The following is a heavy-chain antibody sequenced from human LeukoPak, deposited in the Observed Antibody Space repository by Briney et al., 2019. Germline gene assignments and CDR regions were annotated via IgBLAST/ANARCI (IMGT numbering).Heavy chain of an antibody. CDR3: AREARCDRNLEWLFDY. V-gene: IGHV4-61*08. CDR2: IFSTGST. D-gene: IGHD3-3*01. CDR1: GVSVNSIAYY. J-gene: IGHJ4*02. Sequence: SETLPLTCTVSGVSVNSIAYYWTWIRQSPGKEPELIGNIFSTGSTNYNPSLESRVTISIDMSKNQFSLRLSSVTAADTAVYYCAREARCDRNLEWLFDYWGQGTLVTVSS.